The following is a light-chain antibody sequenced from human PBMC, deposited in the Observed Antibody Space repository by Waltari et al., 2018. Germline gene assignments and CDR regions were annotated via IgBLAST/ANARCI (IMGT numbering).Light chain of an antibody. V-gene: IGKV1-33*01. CDR2: NAS. CDR3: QQYDNLPPLFT. J-gene: IGKJ3*01. CDR1: QDISNY. Sequence: DIQMTQSPSSLSASVGDRVTITCQARQDISNYLNWYQQKPGKAPKLLIYNASNLETGVPSRFSGSGSGTYFTFTISSLQPEDIATYYCQQYDNLPPLFTFGPGTKVDIK.